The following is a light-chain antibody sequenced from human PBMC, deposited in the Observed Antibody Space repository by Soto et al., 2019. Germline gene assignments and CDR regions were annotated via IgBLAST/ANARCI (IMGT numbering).Light chain of an antibody. J-gene: IGKJ3*01. CDR2: GAS. V-gene: IGKV3-20*01. CDR3: QQYGSSPLFT. Sequence: EIVLTQSPGTLSLSPGERATLSCRASQSVSSSYLAWYQQKPGQAPRLLIYGASSRATGIPDRFSGSGSGTHFTLTISRLEPADFAVYSWQQYGSSPLFTFGPRTKVYIK. CDR1: QSVSSSY.